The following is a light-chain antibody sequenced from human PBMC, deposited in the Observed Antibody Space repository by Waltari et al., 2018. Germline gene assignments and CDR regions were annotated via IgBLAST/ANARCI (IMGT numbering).Light chain of an antibody. CDR2: GAS. J-gene: IGKJ3*01. V-gene: IGKV3-15*01. CDR3: QQYNDWPHT. Sequence: ETLMTQSPATLSVSPGNRATLSCRASQRVGSNLAWYQPRPGQPPRLLIYGASTRATGVPARFSGSGSGTELTLTISSLQSEDFGIYYCQQYNDWPHTFGPGTKVDIK. CDR1: QRVGSN.